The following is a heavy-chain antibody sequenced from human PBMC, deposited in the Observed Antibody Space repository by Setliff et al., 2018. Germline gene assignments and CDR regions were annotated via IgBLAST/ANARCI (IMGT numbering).Heavy chain of an antibody. CDR1: GGSISSSS. D-gene: IGHD5-18*01. CDR2: ISSSSSTI. V-gene: IGHV3-48*04. Sequence: SSETLSLTCTVSGGSISSSSYYWGWIRQPPGKGLEWVSYISSSSSTIYYADSVKGRFTISRDNAKNSLYLQMNSLRAEDTAVYYCARDRTAMVTHYGMDVWGQGTTVTVSS. CDR3: ARDRTAMVTHYGMDV. J-gene: IGHJ6*02.